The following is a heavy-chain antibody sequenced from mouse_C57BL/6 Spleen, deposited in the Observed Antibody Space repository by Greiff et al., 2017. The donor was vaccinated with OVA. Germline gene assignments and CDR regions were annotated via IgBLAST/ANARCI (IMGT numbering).Heavy chain of an antibody. D-gene: IGHD2-4*01. Sequence: QVQLKESGAELVMPGASVKLSCKASGYTFTSYWMHWVKQRPGQGLEWIGEIDPSDSYTNYNQKFKGKSTLTVDKSSSTAYMQLSSLTSEDSAVYYCARYYDYGYFDYWGQGTTLTVSS. V-gene: IGHV1-69*01. J-gene: IGHJ2*01. CDR1: GYTFTSYW. CDR3: ARYYDYGYFDY. CDR2: IDPSDSYT.